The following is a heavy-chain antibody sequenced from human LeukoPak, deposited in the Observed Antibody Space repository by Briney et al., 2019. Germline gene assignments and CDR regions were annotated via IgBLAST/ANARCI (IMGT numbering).Heavy chain of an antibody. CDR1: GFTLTSYA. Sequence: PGGSLRLSCAASGFTLTSYAMSWVRQAPGKGLEWVSAISSSGGSTYRADSVKGRFTISRDNSKNTLYLQMNSLRAEDTAVYYCAKPNSGYTAFHIWGQGTMVTVSS. CDR2: ISSSGGST. CDR3: AKPNSGYTAFHI. J-gene: IGHJ3*02. V-gene: IGHV3-23*01. D-gene: IGHD3-22*01.